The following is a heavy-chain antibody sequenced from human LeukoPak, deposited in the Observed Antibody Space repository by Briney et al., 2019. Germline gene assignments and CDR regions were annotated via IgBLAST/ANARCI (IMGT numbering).Heavy chain of an antibody. CDR2: ISGSGGSA. J-gene: IGHJ5*02. D-gene: IGHD3-10*01. CDR3: ARTRWSRIIMVRGTNWFDP. CDR1: GFTFSSFE. Sequence: PGGSLRLSCAASGFTFSSFEMSWVRQAPGKGLEWVSAISGSGGSAYYADSVKGRFTISRDNSRHSLSLQMNSLRAEDTAVYYCARTRWSRIIMVRGTNWFDPWGQGTLVTVSS. V-gene: IGHV3-23*01.